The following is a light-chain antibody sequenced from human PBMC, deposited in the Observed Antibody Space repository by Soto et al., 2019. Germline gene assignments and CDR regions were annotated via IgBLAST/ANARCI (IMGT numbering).Light chain of an antibody. V-gene: IGKV1-5*01. CDR3: QHYDSYSEA. CDR2: DAS. CDR1: QNINAW. J-gene: IGKJ1*01. Sequence: DIHMTQSPSSLSVSVGDRVTITCRTSQNINAWLAWYQQRPGQAPKLLIYDASNVQSGVPSRFSGSGSGTEFTLTISSLQPDDFATYYCQHYDSYSEAFGQGTKVDIK.